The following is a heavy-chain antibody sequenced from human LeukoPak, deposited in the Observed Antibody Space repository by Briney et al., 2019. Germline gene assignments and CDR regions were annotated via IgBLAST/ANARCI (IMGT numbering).Heavy chain of an antibody. D-gene: IGHD1-1*01. V-gene: IGHV3-48*03. CDR2: ISTGGSTI. CDR1: GFTFNNYE. CDR3: ARDGTGGWNGDY. J-gene: IGHJ4*02. Sequence: GGSLRLSCAASGFTFNNYEMNWVRQAPGKGLEWISFISTGGSTIYYADSVKGRFTISRDNAKTSLYLEMNSLRAEDTAVYYCARDGTGGWNGDYWGQGTLVTVSS.